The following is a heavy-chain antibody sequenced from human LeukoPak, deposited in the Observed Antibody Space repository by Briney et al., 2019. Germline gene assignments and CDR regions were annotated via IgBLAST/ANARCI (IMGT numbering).Heavy chain of an antibody. CDR2: ISGSGGST. J-gene: IGHJ4*02. D-gene: IGHD6-13*01. Sequence: PGGSLRLSCAASGFTFSSYAMSWVRQAPGKGLEWVSAISGSGGSTYYADSVKGRFTISRDNSKNTLYLQMNSLRAEDTAVYYCAKVRISSGIAAAGIDYWGQGTLVTVSS. CDR3: AKVRISSGIAAAGIDY. CDR1: GFTFSSYA. V-gene: IGHV3-23*01.